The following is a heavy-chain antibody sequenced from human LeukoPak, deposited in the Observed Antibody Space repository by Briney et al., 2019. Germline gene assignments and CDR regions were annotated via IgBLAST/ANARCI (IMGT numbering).Heavy chain of an antibody. CDR1: GFTFTDFY. V-gene: IGHV3-11*01. J-gene: IGHJ5*02. CDR3: AKDLRARVVAASFNWFDP. Sequence: PGGSLRLSCAASGFTFTDFYMSWIRQAPGKGLEWVSYISSSGTTIYYADSVMGRFTISRDNAKNSLYLQMNSLRAEDTAVYYCAKDLRARVVAASFNWFDPWGQGTLVTVSS. D-gene: IGHD2-15*01. CDR2: ISSSGTTI.